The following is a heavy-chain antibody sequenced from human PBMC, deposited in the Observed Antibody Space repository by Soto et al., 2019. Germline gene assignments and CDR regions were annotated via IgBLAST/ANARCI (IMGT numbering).Heavy chain of an antibody. Sequence: GESLKISCKGSGYSFTSYWISWVRQMPGKGLEWMGRIDPSDSYTNYSPSFQGHVTISADKSISTAYLQWSSLKASDTAMYYCARLNLHYHGSAPFDPWGQGTLVTVSS. CDR3: ARLNLHYHGSAPFDP. J-gene: IGHJ5*02. V-gene: IGHV5-10-1*01. D-gene: IGHD3-10*01. CDR1: GYSFTSYW. CDR2: IDPSDSYT.